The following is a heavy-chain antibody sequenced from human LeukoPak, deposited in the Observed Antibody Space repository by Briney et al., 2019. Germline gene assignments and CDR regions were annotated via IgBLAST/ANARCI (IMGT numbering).Heavy chain of an antibody. Sequence: GGSLRLSCAASGFTFSSYSMNWVRQAPGKGLEWVSSISSSSSYIYYADSVKGRFTISRDNAKNSLYLQMNSLRAEDTAVYYCARDLGYCSSTSCYDSYYYYGMDVWGQGTTVTVSS. CDR2: ISSSSSYI. CDR3: ARDLGYCSSTSCYDSYYYYGMDV. J-gene: IGHJ6*02. CDR1: GFTFSSYS. V-gene: IGHV3-21*01. D-gene: IGHD2-2*01.